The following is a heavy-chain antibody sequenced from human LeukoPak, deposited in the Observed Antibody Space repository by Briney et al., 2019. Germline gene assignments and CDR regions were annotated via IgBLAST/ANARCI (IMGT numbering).Heavy chain of an antibody. CDR1: GFAFDDSG. V-gene: IGHV3-43D*03. Sequence: GGSLRLSCTASGFAFDDSGMHWVRQSPERGLEWVSLISWHGGNPYYSDSVKGRFAISRDNTKRSLSLHMSSLKGEDTALYYCVKAVVGGQGSFYYDFWSQGTLVTVSS. J-gene: IGHJ4*02. CDR3: VKAVVGGQGSFYYDF. D-gene: IGHD2/OR15-2a*01. CDR2: ISWHGGNP.